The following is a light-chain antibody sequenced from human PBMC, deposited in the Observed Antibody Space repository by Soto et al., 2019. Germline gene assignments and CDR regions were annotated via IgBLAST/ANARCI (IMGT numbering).Light chain of an antibody. J-gene: IGKJ1*01. V-gene: IGKV3-20*01. CDR2: DAS. CDR3: QQCGSSPWT. CDR1: QNIYSN. Sequence: EIVLTQSPATLALSPGERATLSCRASQNIYSNVAWYQQKPGQDPRLLIYDASNRATGIQARFSGSGSGTDFTLTISRLEHEDFAVYYCQQCGSSPWTFGQGTKVDIK.